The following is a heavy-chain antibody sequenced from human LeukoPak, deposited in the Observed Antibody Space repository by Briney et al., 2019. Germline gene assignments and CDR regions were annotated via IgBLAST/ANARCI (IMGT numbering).Heavy chain of an antibody. D-gene: IGHD1-20*01. Sequence: GGSLRLSCAASGFTFSSYAMGWVRQAPGKGLEWVSAISGGGESTYYADSVKGRFTISRDNSKNTLYLQMNSLRAEDTAVYYCAKGVGLTIYDYWGQGTLVTVSS. CDR3: AKGVGLTIYDY. CDR2: ISGGGEST. V-gene: IGHV3-23*01. J-gene: IGHJ4*02. CDR1: GFTFSSYA.